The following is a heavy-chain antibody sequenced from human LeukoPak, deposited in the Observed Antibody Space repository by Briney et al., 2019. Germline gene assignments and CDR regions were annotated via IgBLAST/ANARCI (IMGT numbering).Heavy chain of an antibody. D-gene: IGHD3-22*01. CDR2: TGSNGVT. CDR3: GIRDTSDYYVF. Sequence: GGSLRLSCTGSGFTFRTYAFSWVRQAPGKGLEGVSATGSNGVTYYADSVKGRFTISRDNSKNALYLQMNGLRADDTAVYYCGIRDTSDYYVFWGQGTLVTVSS. CDR1: GFTFRTYA. J-gene: IGHJ4*02. V-gene: IGHV3-23*01.